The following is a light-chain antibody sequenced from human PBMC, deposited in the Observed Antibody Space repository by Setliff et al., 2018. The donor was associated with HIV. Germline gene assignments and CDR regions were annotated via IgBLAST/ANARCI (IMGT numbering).Light chain of an antibody. CDR1: TSDVGFYNF. CDR3: SSYTSTGSYVV. Sequence: QSVLTQAASVSGCLGQSISISYTGTTSDVGFYNFVYWYRQHPGKAPKLIIYDVNRRPSGLSNRFSGSKSGNTASLTISVLQAEDEAEYYCSSYTSTGSYVVFGGGTK. CDR2: DVN. V-gene: IGLV2-14*03. J-gene: IGLJ2*01.